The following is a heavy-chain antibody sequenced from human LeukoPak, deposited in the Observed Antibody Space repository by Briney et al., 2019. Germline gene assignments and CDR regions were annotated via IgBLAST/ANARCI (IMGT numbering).Heavy chain of an antibody. CDR3: AREALGAGSVSYYNAASDI. V-gene: IGHV3-21*01. D-gene: IGHD3-10*01. CDR2: ISSSSSYI. CDR1: GFTFSSYS. J-gene: IGHJ3*02. Sequence: GGSLRLSCAASGFTFSSYSMNWVRQAPGKGLEWFSSISSSSSYIYYADSVKGRFTISRDNAKNSLYLQMNSLRAEDTAVYYCAREALGAGSVSYYNAASDIWGQGTMVTVSS.